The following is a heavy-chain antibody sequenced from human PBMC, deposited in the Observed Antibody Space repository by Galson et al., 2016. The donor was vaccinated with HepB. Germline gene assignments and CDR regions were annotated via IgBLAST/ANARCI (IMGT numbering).Heavy chain of an antibody. CDR1: GYTFKSFG. CDR3: AREGWYLDY. CDR2: ISAHNGNT. J-gene: IGHJ4*02. V-gene: IGHV1-18*01. D-gene: IGHD2-15*01. Sequence: SVKVSCKASGYTFKSFGINWVRQAPGQGLEWLGWISAHNGNTNYAQTLQGRVTMTTDAFTTTAYMELRSLRSDDTAVYYCAREGWYLDYWGQGTLVTVSS.